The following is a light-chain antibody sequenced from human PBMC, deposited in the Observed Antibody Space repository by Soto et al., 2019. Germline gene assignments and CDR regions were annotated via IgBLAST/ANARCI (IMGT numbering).Light chain of an antibody. J-gene: IGKJ4*01. V-gene: IGKV1-12*01. CDR1: QGISSW. CDR2: AAS. Sequence: DIQMTQSPSSVSASVGDRVTITCRASQGISSWLAWDQQKPGKDPKLLIYAASSWQSGVSSRFSGRGSCTEFTLTISRRPPEDLANYYCQQANSFPLTFGGGTKVEIK. CDR3: QQANSFPLT.